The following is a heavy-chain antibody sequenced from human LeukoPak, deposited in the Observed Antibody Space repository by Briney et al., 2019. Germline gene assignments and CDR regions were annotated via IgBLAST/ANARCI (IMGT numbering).Heavy chain of an antibody. J-gene: IGHJ4*02. CDR2: IYYSGST. Sequence: SETLSLTCTVSGGSISSSSYYWGWIRQPPGKGLEWIGSIYYSGSTYYNPSLKSRVTISVDTSKNQFSLKLSSVTAADTAVYYCARNYDSSGYLIDYWGQGTLVTVSS. V-gene: IGHV4-39*07. CDR3: ARNYDSSGYLIDY. D-gene: IGHD3-22*01. CDR1: GGSISSSSYY.